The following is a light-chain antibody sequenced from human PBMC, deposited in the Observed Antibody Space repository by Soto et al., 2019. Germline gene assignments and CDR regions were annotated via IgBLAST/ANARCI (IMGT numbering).Light chain of an antibody. CDR2: EVN. Sequence: QSALTQPPSASGSPGQSVTISCTGTSSDVGGHNSVSWYQQHPGKAPKLMIYEVNKRPSGVPDRFSGSKSGSTASLTVSGLQAEDEADYYCSSFADNNNLLFGGGTKVTVL. CDR1: SSDVGGHNS. J-gene: IGLJ2*01. CDR3: SSFADNNNLL. V-gene: IGLV2-8*01.